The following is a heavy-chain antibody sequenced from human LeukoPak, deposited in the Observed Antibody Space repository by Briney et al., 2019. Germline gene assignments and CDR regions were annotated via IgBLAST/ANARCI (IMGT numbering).Heavy chain of an antibody. CDR1: GFTFSSFT. Sequence: PGGSLRLSCAASGFTFSSFTMNWVRQAPGKGLEWVAVISYDGSNKHYADSVKGRFTISRDNSKNTLYLQMNSLRPEDTAVYYCAKVKEIQLWSQPFDYWGQGTLVTVSS. J-gene: IGHJ4*02. CDR2: ISYDGSNK. D-gene: IGHD5-18*01. V-gene: IGHV3-30*18. CDR3: AKVKEIQLWSQPFDY.